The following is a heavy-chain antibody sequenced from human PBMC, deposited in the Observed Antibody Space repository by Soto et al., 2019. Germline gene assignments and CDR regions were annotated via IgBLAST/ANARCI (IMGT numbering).Heavy chain of an antibody. CDR1: GGNIRSSSYY. CDR2: IYYSGST. V-gene: IGHV4-39*01. D-gene: IGHD3-22*01. Sequence: PSETQSLTYTVCGGNIRSSSYYWGWIRQPPGKGLEWIGSIYYSGSTYYNPSLKSRVTISVDTSKNQFSLKLSSVTAADTAVYYCADHDSSFVNWFDPWGQGTLVTVSS. J-gene: IGHJ5*02. CDR3: ADHDSSFVNWFDP.